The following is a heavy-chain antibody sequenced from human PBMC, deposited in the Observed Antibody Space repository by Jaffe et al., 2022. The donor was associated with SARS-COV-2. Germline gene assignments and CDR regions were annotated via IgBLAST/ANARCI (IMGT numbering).Heavy chain of an antibody. V-gene: IGHV5-51*01. J-gene: IGHJ4*02. D-gene: IGHD3-3*01. Sequence: EVQLVQSGAEVKKPGESLKISCKGSGYSFTSYWIGWVRQMPGKGLEWMGIIYPGDSDTRYSPSFQGQVTISADKSISTAYLQWSSLKASDTAMYYCARQGAGPDYDFWSGYLHFDYWGQGTLVTVSS. CDR3: ARQGAGPDYDFWSGYLHFDY. CDR2: IYPGDSDT. CDR1: GYSFTSYW.